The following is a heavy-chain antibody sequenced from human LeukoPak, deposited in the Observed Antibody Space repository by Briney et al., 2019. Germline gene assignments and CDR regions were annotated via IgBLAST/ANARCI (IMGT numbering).Heavy chain of an antibody. V-gene: IGHV4-59*01. CDR1: GGSISTYY. CDR2: NSYSGST. CDR3: ARVFVWCIDV. J-gene: IGHJ6*03. D-gene: IGHD4/OR15-4a*01. Sequence: SETLSLTCTVSGGSISTYYWDWIRQPPGKELEWIGYNSYSGSTNYNPSLKSRVTISVDTSKNQFSLKLRSVNAADTAVYYCARVFVWCIDVWGKGTTVTVSS.